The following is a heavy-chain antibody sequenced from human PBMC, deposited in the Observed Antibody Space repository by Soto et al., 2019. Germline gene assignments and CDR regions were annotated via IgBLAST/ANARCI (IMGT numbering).Heavy chain of an antibody. D-gene: IGHD2-8*01. J-gene: IGHJ6*02. CDR1: GASVTGYY. V-gene: IGHV4-4*07. CDR3: ARDGVGPHGMDV. CDR2: IYTSGNT. Sequence: QVQLQGSDPRLLKPSETLSLTCTVSGASVTGYYWSWIRQPAGKGLDWIGRIYTSGNTDYNPSLKSRVTLSLETSQNQVSLKLSSVTAADTAIYYCARDGVGPHGMDVWGQGTTVTVSS.